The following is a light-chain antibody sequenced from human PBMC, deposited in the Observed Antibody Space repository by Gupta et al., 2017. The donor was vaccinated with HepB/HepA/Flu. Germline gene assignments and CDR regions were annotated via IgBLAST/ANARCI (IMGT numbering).Light chain of an antibody. CDR2: EAS. CDR1: QEISQY. J-gene: IGKJ4*01. V-gene: IGKV1-33*01. Sequence: IQLTQSPSSLSASVADRVTITCQASQEISQYLNWYQQKPGKAPNLLIYEASTVESGVPSRFSGSGSGTXFTFTIXSLQPEDIATYYCQHKDKFPITFGXATKVQIK. CDR3: QHKDKFPIT.